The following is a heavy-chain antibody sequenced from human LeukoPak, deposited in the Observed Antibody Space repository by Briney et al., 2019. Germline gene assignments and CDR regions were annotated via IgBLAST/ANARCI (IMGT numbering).Heavy chain of an antibody. D-gene: IGHD7-27*01. CDR2: IRDDGSEE. CDR1: GFTFSAYW. V-gene: IGHV3-7*04. J-gene: IGHJ5*01. Sequence: PGGSLRLSCAASGFTFSAYWMTWVRQAPGRGLEWVANIRDDGSEEYYGDSVRGRFTISRDNAKSSVDLQMHSLRVEDTAVYYCSRVLGLKGFDSWGQGTLVTVSS. CDR3: SRVLGLKGFDS.